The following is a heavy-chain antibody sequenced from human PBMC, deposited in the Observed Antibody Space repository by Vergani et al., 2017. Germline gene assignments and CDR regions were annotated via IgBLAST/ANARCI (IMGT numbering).Heavy chain of an antibody. J-gene: IGHJ4*02. CDR3: ARGGSGWYYFDY. Sequence: QLVESGGGVVQPGRSLRLSCAASGFAFSSYGMHWVRQAPGKGLEWVEVIWYHGNNQYYADSVKGRFTISRDNSKNMLYLQMNSLRAEDTAVYYCARGGSGWYYFDYWGQGTLVTVSS. CDR2: IWYHGNNQ. V-gene: IGHV3-33*01. CDR1: GFAFSSYG. D-gene: IGHD6-25*01.